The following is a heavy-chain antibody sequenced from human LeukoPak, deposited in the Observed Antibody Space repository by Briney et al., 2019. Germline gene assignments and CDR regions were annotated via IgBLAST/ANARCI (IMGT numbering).Heavy chain of an antibody. CDR1: GGSISSGGYY. CDR2: IYYSGST. Sequence: SQTLSLTCTVSGGSISSGGYYWSWIRQHPGKGLEWIGYIYYSGSTYYNPSLKSRVTISVDTSKNQFSLKLSSVTAADTAVYYCASLVTLPGPIDYWGQGTLVTVSS. CDR3: ASLVTLPGPIDY. V-gene: IGHV4-31*03. D-gene: IGHD2-21*02. J-gene: IGHJ4*02.